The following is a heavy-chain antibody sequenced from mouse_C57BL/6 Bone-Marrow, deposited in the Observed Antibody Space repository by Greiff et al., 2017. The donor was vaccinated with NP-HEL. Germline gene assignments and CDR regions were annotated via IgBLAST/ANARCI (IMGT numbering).Heavy chain of an antibody. J-gene: IGHJ1*03. CDR1: GFTFTDYY. CDR2: IRNKANGYTT. V-gene: IGHV7-3*01. CDR3: ERYPYWYFDV. Sequence: EVKLVESGGGLVQPGGSLSLSCAASGFTFTDYYMSWVRQPPGKALEWLGFIRNKANGYTTEYSASVKGRFTISRDNSQSILYLQMNALRAEDSATYYCERYPYWYFDVWGTGTTVTVSS.